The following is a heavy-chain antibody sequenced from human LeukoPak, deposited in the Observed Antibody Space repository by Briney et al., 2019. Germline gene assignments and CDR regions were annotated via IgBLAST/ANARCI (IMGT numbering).Heavy chain of an antibody. CDR3: ARGRAWYMDY. CDR1: GDSISSYY. D-gene: IGHD6-19*01. Sequence: PSETLSLTCTVSGDSISSYYWSWIRQPPGKGLEWIEYIYYSGSTNYNPSLKSRVTISVDTSKNQFSLKLSSVTAADTAVYYCARGRAWYMDYWGQGTLVTVSS. CDR2: IYYSGST. V-gene: IGHV4-59*01. J-gene: IGHJ4*02.